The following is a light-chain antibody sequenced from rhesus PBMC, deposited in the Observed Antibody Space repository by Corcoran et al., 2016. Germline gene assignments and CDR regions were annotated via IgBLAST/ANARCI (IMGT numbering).Light chain of an antibody. V-gene: IGKV1-28*02. CDR3: QQYNSAPRT. Sequence: DIQMTQSPSSLSASVGDTVTITCRASQGISSYLNWFQQKPGKAPKLLIYAATTLQSGVPSRFSGSGSGTDFTLTISSLQPEDFATYYCQQYNSAPRTFGQGTKVEIK. J-gene: IGKJ1*01. CDR1: QGISSY. CDR2: AAT.